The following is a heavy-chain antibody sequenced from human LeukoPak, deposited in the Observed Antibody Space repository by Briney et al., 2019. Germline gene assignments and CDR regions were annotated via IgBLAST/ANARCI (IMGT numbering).Heavy chain of an antibody. CDR2: ISAYNGNT. Sequence: ASVKVSCKASGYTFTSYGISWVRQAPGQGLEWMGWISAYNGNTKYAQKLQGRVTMTTDTSASTAYMELSSLRSEDTAVYYCAREWLRSNTYGMDVWGQGTTVTVSS. D-gene: IGHD5-12*01. J-gene: IGHJ6*02. CDR1: GYTFTSYG. CDR3: AREWLRSNTYGMDV. V-gene: IGHV1-18*01.